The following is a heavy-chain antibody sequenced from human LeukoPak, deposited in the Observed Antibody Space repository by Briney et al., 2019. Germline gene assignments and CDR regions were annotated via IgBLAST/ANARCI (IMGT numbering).Heavy chain of an antibody. CDR3: ARRMYYDFWSGYYFDY. Sequence: SVKVSCKASGGTFSSYAISWVRQAPGQGLEWMGGIIPIFGTANYPQKFQGRVTITADESTSTAYMGLSSLRSEDTAVYYCARRMYYDFWSGYYFDYWGQGTLVTVSS. CDR1: GGTFSSYA. D-gene: IGHD3-3*01. J-gene: IGHJ4*02. V-gene: IGHV1-69*13. CDR2: IIPIFGTA.